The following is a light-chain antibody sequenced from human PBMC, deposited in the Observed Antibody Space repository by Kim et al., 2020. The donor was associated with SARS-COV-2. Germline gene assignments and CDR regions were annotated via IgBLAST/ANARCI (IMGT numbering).Light chain of an antibody. J-gene: IGLJ2*01. V-gene: IGLV6-57*04. CDR1: SGSITANY. CDR3: QSYDSISVI. Sequence: NFMLTQPHSVSESPGKTVTISCTRTSGSITANYVHWYQQRPGSAPTTVLYKDNQRPSGVPDRFSGSIDSSSNSASLTISGLKTDDEADYSCQSYDSISVIFGGGTQLTVL. CDR2: KDN.